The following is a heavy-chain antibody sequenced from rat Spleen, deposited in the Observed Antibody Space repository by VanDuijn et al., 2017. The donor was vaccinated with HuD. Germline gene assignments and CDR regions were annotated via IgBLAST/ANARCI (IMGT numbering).Heavy chain of an antibody. Sequence: QVQLKESGPGLMQPSETLSLTCTVSGFSLTSNGVGWVRQPLGTGLVWKGTIWAGGSTNYNSAVQSRLSISRDTSKSQVFLKMNSLQPEDTATYYCAREGSNWRYGGYDYFDYWGQGVMVTVSS. D-gene: IGHD1-11*01. V-gene: IGHV2-72*01. CDR1: GFSLTSNG. CDR3: AREGSNWRYGGYDYFDY. J-gene: IGHJ2*01. CDR2: IWAGGST.